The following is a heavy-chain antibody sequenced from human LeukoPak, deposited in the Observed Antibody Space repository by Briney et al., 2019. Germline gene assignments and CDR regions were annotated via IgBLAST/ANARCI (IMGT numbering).Heavy chain of an antibody. J-gene: IGHJ4*02. V-gene: IGHV3-23*01. CDR3: AKGHSDYATGFDC. D-gene: IGHD4/OR15-4a*01. CDR1: GLTFSNFA. CDR2: ISVTGDNT. Sequence: PGGSLRLSCAASGLTFSNFAMSWVRQAPGKGLESVLVISVTGDNTYYADSVKGRFTVSRDNSQNTLYLQMNSLRAEDTAVYYCAKGHSDYATGFDCWGQGTLVTVAS.